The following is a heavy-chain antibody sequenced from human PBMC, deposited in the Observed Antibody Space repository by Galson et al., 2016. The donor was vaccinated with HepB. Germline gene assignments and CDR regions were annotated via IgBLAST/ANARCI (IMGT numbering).Heavy chain of an antibody. CDR3: ARGWYYNYMDV. Sequence: LSLTCAVSGTSVTSSYWWSWIRQSPGRGLEWIGEIYHSGSTNYNPSLKSRVTMSVDVSKNQISLSLSSVTAADTAVYYCARGWYYNYMDVWGKGITVIVSS. J-gene: IGHJ6*04. CDR1: GTSVTSSYW. D-gene: IGHD3-3*01. CDR2: IYHSGST. V-gene: IGHV4-4*02.